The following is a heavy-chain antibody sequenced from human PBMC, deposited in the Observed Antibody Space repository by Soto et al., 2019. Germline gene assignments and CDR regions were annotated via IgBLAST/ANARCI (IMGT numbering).Heavy chain of an antibody. V-gene: IGHV3-15*01. CDR3: TKVNTSIHDSRGNCY. D-gene: IGHD3-22*01. CDR1: GFTFSNAW. J-gene: IGHJ4*02. CDR2: IKKRADGGTA. Sequence: GGSLRLSCAASGFTFSNAWMNWVRQAPGKGLEWIVRIKKRADGGTADHATPVKGRFTISRDDSKNTLYLQMNSLKTEDTAVYHSTKVNTSIHDSRGNCYWGQGTLVTVSS.